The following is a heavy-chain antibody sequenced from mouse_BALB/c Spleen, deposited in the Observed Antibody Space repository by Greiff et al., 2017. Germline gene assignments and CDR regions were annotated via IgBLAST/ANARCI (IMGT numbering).Heavy chain of an antibody. CDR3: TRSGYYVEGAMDY. CDR2: INPSNGGT. Sequence: VQLQQSGAELVKPGASVKLSCKASGYTFTSYYMYWVKQRPGQGLEWIGEINPSNGGTNFNEKFKSKATLTVDKSSSTAYMQLSSLTSEDSAVYYCTRSGYYVEGAMDYWGQGTSVTVSA. J-gene: IGHJ4*01. CDR1: GYTFTSYY. D-gene: IGHD2-3*01. V-gene: IGHV1S81*02.